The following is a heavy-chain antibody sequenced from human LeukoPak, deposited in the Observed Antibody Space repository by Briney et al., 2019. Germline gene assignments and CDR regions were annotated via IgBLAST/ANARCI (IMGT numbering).Heavy chain of an antibody. CDR3: ARVVRGGSFHFDY. V-gene: IGHV4-59*08. J-gene: IGHJ4*02. CDR1: GGSISSYY. Sequence: SETLSLTCTVSGGSISSYYWSWIRQPPGKGLEWIGYIYYSGSTNYNPSLKSRVTISVDTSKNQFSLKLSSVTAADTAVYYCARVVRGGSFHFDYWGQGTLVTVSS. CDR2: IYYSGST. D-gene: IGHD2-15*01.